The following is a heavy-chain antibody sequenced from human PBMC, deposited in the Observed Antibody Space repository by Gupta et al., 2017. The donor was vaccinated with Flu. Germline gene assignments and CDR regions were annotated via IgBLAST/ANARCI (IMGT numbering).Heavy chain of an antibody. Sequence: EVQLVESGGGLVQPGGSLKLSCAASGFTFSGSAMHWVRQASGKGLEWVGRIRSKANNYATVYAASVKGRFTISRDDSKNTAYLQMNSLKTEDTAVYYCTRHYYDGSGYVYWGQGTLVTVSS. CDR3: TRHYYDGSGYVY. D-gene: IGHD3-22*01. V-gene: IGHV3-73*01. CDR1: GFTFSGSA. J-gene: IGHJ4*02. CDR2: IRSKANNYAT.